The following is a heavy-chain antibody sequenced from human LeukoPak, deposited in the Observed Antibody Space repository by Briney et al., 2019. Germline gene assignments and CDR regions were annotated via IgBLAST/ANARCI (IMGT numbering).Heavy chain of an antibody. CDR1: GFTFSSYE. CDR2: ISSSGSTI. D-gene: IGHD3-10*02. J-gene: IGHJ6*04. V-gene: IGHV3-48*03. CDR3: AELGITMIGGV. Sequence: PGGSLRLSCAASGFTFSSYEMSWVRQAPGKGLEWVSYISSSGSTIYYADSVKGRFTISRDNAKNSLYLRMNSLRAEDTAVYYCAELGITMIGGVWGKGTTVTISS.